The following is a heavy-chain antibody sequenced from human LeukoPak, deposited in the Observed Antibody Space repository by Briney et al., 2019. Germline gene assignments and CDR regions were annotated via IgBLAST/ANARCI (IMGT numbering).Heavy chain of an antibody. V-gene: IGHV3-7*01. J-gene: IGHJ1*01. CDR1: GFTFSSYW. CDR3: ARELVVGVAEYFQH. CDR2: VNKDGSEK. D-gene: IGHD2-15*01. Sequence: GGSLRLSCAASGFTFSSYWMSWVRQTPGKGLEWVANVNKDGSEKYYLDSVRGRFTISRDNAKNSLYPQMNSLRAEDTAVYYCARELVVGVAEYFQHWGQGTLVTVSS.